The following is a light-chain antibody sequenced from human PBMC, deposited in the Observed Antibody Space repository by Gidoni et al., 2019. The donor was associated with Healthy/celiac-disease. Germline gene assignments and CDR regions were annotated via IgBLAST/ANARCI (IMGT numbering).Light chain of an antibody. CDR1: SSDVGCYNN. CDR3: SSDAGSNNFGVV. V-gene: IGLV2-8*01. CDR2: EVS. J-gene: IGLJ2*01. Sequence: QSALTQPPSASGSPGQSVTLSCTGTSSDVGCYNNVSWYQQHPGKATKLMIYEVSKRPSVVPDRFSVAKSGHTASLTVSGLQSEDEADYYCSSDAGSNNFGVVFGGGTKLTVL.